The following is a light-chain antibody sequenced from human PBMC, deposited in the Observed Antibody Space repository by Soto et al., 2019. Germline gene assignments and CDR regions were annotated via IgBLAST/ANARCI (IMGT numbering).Light chain of an antibody. CDR1: NIGSKN. J-gene: IGLJ2*01. Sequence: SSELTQPPSVSVAPGQTARITCGGNNIGSKNVHWYQQKPGQAPVLVVYDDSDRPSGIPERFSGSNSGNTATLTISRVEAGDEADYYCQVWDSSSDHVVFGGGTQLTVL. V-gene: IGLV3-21*02. CDR3: QVWDSSSDHVV. CDR2: DDS.